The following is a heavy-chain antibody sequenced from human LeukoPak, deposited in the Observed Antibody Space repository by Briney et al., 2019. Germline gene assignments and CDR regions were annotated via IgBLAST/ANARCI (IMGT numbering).Heavy chain of an antibody. CDR2: IYYSGST. CDR1: GGSISSSSYY. V-gene: IGHV4-39*07. J-gene: IGHJ5*02. Sequence: SETLSLTCTVSGGSISSSSYYWGWIRQPPGKGLEWIGSIYYSGSTYYNPSLKSRVTISVDTSKNQFSLKLSSVTAADTAVYYCARILPGLFGDPPRGWFDPWXXXTXVXXSS. D-gene: IGHD3-10*02. CDR3: ARILPGLFGDPPRGWFDP.